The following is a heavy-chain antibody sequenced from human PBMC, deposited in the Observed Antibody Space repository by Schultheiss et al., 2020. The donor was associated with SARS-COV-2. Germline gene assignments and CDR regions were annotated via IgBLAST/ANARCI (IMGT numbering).Heavy chain of an antibody. V-gene: IGHV3-30-3*02. CDR2: ISYDGTEK. J-gene: IGHJ4*02. Sequence: GGSLRLSCAASGFTFSRYGMHWVRQAPGKGLEWVTLISYDGTEKYYAESVKGRFTISRDNSKNTLYLQMNSLRAEDTAVYYCAKSPTIFGVALLGWGQGTLVTVSS. CDR1: GFTFSRYG. CDR3: AKSPTIFGVALLG. D-gene: IGHD3-3*01.